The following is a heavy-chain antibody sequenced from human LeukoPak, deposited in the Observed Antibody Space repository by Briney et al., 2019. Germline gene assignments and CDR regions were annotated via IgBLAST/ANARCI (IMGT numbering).Heavy chain of an antibody. Sequence: SETLSLTCAVSGGSISSSNWWSWVRQPPGKGLEWIGEIYHSGSTNYNPSLRSRGTISVDKSKNQFSLKLSSVTAADTAVYYCARERGIAAAGWFDPWGQGTLVTVSS. CDR1: GGSISSSNW. D-gene: IGHD6-13*01. J-gene: IGHJ5*02. CDR2: IYHSGST. CDR3: ARERGIAAAGWFDP. V-gene: IGHV4-4*02.